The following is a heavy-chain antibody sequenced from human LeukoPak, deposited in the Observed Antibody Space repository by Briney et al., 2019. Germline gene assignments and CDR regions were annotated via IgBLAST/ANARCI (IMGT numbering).Heavy chain of an antibody. J-gene: IGHJ4*02. CDR2: ISYDGSDK. D-gene: IGHD2-21*02. CDR3: ARILAYCGGDCYPLFDY. V-gene: IGHV3-30*03. CDR1: GFTFSDYG. Sequence: GGSLRLSCAASGFTFSDYGMHWVRQAPGKGLEGVSLISYDGSDKYFADSVKGRFTISRDNPKTTLFLQMNSLRAEDTAVYYCARILAYCGGDCYPLFDYWGQGTLVTVSS.